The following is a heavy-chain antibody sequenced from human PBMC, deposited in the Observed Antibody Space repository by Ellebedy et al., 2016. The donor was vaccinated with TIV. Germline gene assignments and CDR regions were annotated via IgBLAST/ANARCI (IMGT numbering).Heavy chain of an antibody. CDR1: GHAFISYG. Sequence: AASVKVSCKASGHAFISYGFTWVRQPPGQGLEWMGWIRASNGNTHYSKKFQDRVTMTTDTSTRTADMEMKSLRSDDTALYYCATNFYDSGSPAHWGQGTLVTVSS. J-gene: IGHJ4*02. CDR3: ATNFYDSGSPAH. D-gene: IGHD3-10*01. V-gene: IGHV1-18*04. CDR2: IRASNGNT.